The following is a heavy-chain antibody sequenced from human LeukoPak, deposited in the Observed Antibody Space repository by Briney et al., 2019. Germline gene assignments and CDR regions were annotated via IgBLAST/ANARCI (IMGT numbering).Heavy chain of an antibody. CDR3: ARAIDMARVPNY. Sequence: QPGGSLRLSCAASGFTVSSNYMSWVRQAPGKGLEWVSVIYSGGSTYYADSVKGRFTISRDNSKNTLYLQMNSLRAEDTAVYYCARAIDMARVPNYWGQGTLVTVSS. CDR2: IYSGGST. J-gene: IGHJ4*02. V-gene: IGHV3-53*01. D-gene: IGHD5-24*01. CDR1: GFTVSSNY.